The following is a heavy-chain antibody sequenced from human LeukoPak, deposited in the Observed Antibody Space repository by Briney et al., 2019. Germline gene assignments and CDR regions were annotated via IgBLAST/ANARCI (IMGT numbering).Heavy chain of an antibody. J-gene: IGHJ6*02. D-gene: IGHD6-13*01. CDR3: ARVRAAAGYYYYYGMDV. Sequence: GGSLRLSCAASGFTVSSNYMSWVRQAPGKGLEWVAVIWYDGSNKYYADSVKGRFTISRDNSKNTLYLQMNSLRAEDTAVYYCARVRAAAGYYYYYGMDVWGQGTTVTVSS. CDR1: GFTVSSNY. V-gene: IGHV3-33*08. CDR2: IWYDGSNK.